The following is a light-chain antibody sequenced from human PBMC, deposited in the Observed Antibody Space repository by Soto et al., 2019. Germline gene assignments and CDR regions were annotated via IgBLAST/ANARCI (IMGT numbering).Light chain of an antibody. J-gene: IGKJ1*01. CDR1: QSVTSSY. V-gene: IGKV3-20*01. CDR2: GAS. CDR3: QEYSSSRT. Sequence: EIVLTQSPGTLSLSPGERATLSCRASQSVTSSYLAWYQQRPGQAPRLLFYGASNRATGVPDRFSGSGSGTDFTLTISRLEPEDFAVYYCQEYSSSRTFGQGTKV.